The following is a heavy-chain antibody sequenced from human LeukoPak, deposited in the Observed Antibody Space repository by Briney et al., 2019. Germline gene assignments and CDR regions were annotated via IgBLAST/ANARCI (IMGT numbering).Heavy chain of an antibody. D-gene: IGHD6-19*01. J-gene: IGHJ4*02. CDR1: GFTFSSYA. CDR2: ISYDGGNK. V-gene: IGHV3-30*18. Sequence: GGSLTLSCAASGFTFSSYAMHWVRQAPAKGLAWVAVISYDGGNKYYAESVKGRFTISRDNSKNTLYLQMNSLRAEDTAVYYCAKVPRQNGWFPLSDYWGQGALVTVAS. CDR3: AKVPRQNGWFPLSDY.